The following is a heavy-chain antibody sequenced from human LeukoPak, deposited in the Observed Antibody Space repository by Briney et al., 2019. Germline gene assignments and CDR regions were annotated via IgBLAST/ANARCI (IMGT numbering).Heavy chain of an antibody. V-gene: IGHV1-69*05. Sequence: SVKVSCKASGGTFSSYAISWVRQAPGQGLEWMGGIIPIFGTANYAQKFQGRVTITTDESTSTAYMELSSLRSEDTAVYYCAAHSGSYYIFDYWGQGTLVTVSS. CDR3: AAHSGSYYIFDY. CDR1: GGTFSSYA. D-gene: IGHD3-10*01. J-gene: IGHJ4*02. CDR2: IIPIFGTA.